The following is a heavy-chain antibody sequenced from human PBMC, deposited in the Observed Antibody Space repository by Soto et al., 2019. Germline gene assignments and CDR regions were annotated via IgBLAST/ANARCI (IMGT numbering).Heavy chain of an antibody. CDR3: ARSAGNAGRFSEY. CDR2: IIPIFGTA. D-gene: IGHD2-15*01. CDR1: GGTFSSYA. V-gene: IGHV1-69*06. J-gene: IGHJ4*02. Sequence: SVKVSCKASGGTFSSYAISWVRQAPGQGLEWMGGIIPIFGTANYAQKFQGQVTISADKSISTAYMQWSSLQASDSAIYYCARSAGNAGRFSEYWGQGTVVTVSS.